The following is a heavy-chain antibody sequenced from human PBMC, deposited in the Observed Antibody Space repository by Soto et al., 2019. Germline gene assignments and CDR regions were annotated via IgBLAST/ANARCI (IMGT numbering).Heavy chain of an antibody. J-gene: IGHJ4*02. CDR2: INPHTGAT. Sequence: QVQLVQSGAEVKKPGASVKVSCKASGYTFTDYYVHWVRQAPGQGLEWMGWINPHTGATTYALKFQGRVSMTRDTSISTAFMELSRLRPDDTAVYYCARTGPGNYYRISGYWGQGTLVTASS. V-gene: IGHV1-2*02. CDR1: GYTFTDYY. CDR3: ARTGPGNYYRISGY. D-gene: IGHD3-10*01.